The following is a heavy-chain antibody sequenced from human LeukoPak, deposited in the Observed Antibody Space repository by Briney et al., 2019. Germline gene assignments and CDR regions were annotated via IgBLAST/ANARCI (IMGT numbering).Heavy chain of an antibody. J-gene: IGHJ4*02. Sequence: PSQSRSLTCTVSARSISSNYWSWIRQPAGKGLEWIGRIYTSGSTNYNPSLKSRVTISVDTSKNQFSLKLSSVTAADTAVYYCARSAKCYYDSSAYFARTRNTAGYFDYWGQGALVTVSS. CDR1: ARSISSNY. D-gene: IGHD3-22*01. CDR2: IYTSGST. V-gene: IGHV4-4*07. CDR3: ARSAKCYYDSSAYFARTRNTAGYFDY.